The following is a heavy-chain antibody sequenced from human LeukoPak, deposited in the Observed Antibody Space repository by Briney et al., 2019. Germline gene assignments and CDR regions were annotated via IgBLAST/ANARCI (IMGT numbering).Heavy chain of an antibody. D-gene: IGHD3-22*01. CDR3: ATSRDSSGVD. V-gene: IGHV3-7*01. CDR1: SSSSYY. J-gene: IGHJ4*02. CDR2: INQDGSVK. Sequence: SSSSYYWAWIRQPPGKGLEWVGNINQDGSVKYYVDSVKGRFTISRDNAKNSLYLQMNSLRAEDTAVYYCATSRDSSGVDWGQGTLVTVSS.